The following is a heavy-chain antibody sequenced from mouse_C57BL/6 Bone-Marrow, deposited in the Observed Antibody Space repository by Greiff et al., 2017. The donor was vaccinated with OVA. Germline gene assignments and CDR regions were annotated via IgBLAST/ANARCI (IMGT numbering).Heavy chain of an antibody. D-gene: IGHD1-1*01. V-gene: IGHV1-64*01. Sequence: QVQLQQPGAELVKPGASVKLSCKASGYTFTSYWMHWVKQRPGQGLEWIGMIHPNSGSTNYNEKFKSKATLTVDKSSSTAYMQLSSLTSEDSAVYYCARSGITTRSMDYWGQGTSVTVSS. CDR3: ARSGITTRSMDY. J-gene: IGHJ4*01. CDR1: GYTFTSYW. CDR2: IHPNSGST.